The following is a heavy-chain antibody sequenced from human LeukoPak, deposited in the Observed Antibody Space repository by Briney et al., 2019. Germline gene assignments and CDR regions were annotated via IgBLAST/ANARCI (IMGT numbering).Heavy chain of an antibody. Sequence: PGGSLRLSCAASGFTFSNYAMYWVRQAPGKGLEYVSAISSNGGSTYYANSVKGRFTISRENSKNTLYLQMGSLRAEDMAVYYCAELGITMIGGVWGKGTTVTISS. V-gene: IGHV3-64*01. D-gene: IGHD3-10*02. CDR1: GFTFSNYA. J-gene: IGHJ6*04. CDR3: AELGITMIGGV. CDR2: ISSNGGST.